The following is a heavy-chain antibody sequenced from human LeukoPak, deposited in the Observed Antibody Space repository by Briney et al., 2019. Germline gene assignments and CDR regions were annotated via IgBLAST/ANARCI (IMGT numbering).Heavy chain of an antibody. Sequence: GGTLRLSCAASGFTFSSYGMSWVRQAPGKGLEWVSAISGSGGSTYYADSVKGRFTISRDNSKSTLYLQMNSLRAEDTAVYYCARGECSGGSCYLAGYMDVWGKGTTVTVSS. J-gene: IGHJ6*03. D-gene: IGHD2-15*01. V-gene: IGHV3-23*01. CDR3: ARGECSGGSCYLAGYMDV. CDR1: GFTFSSYG. CDR2: ISGSGGST.